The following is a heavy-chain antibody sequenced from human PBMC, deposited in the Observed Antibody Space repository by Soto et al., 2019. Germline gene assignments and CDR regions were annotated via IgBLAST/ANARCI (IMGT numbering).Heavy chain of an antibody. D-gene: IGHD3-22*01. CDR1: GFTFSSYW. Sequence: EVQLVESGGGLVQPGGSLRLSCAASGFTFSSYWMHWARQAPGKGLVWVSRINSDGSSTSYADSVKGRFTISRDNAKNTLYLQMNSLRAEDTAVYYCARGGYYYDSSGDYYFDYWGQGTLVTVSS. CDR3: ARGGYYYDSSGDYYFDY. CDR2: INSDGSST. V-gene: IGHV3-74*01. J-gene: IGHJ4*02.